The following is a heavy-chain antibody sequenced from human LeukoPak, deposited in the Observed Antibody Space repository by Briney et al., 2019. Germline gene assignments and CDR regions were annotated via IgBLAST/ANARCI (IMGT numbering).Heavy chain of an antibody. CDR2: IYHSGST. CDR3: ARDRLIVYQDRVGGDDY. D-gene: IGHD5-24*01. V-gene: IGHV4-39*07. J-gene: IGHJ4*02. Sequence: KTSETLSLTCTVSGGSISSGDYYWSWIRQPPGKGLEWIGSIYHSGSTYYNPSLKSRVTISVDTSKNQFSLKLTSVTAADTAVYYCARDRLIVYQDRVGGDDYWGQGTLVTVSS. CDR1: GGSISSGDYY.